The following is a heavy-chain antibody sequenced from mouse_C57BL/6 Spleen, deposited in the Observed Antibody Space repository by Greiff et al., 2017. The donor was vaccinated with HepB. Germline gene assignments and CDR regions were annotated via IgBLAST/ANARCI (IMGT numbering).Heavy chain of an antibody. V-gene: IGHV6-6*01. Sequence: EVKLEESGGGLVQPGGSMKLSCAASGFTFSDAWMDWVRQSPEKGLEWVAEIRNKANNHATYYAESVKGRFTISRDDSKSSVYLQMNSLRAEDTGIYYCTRRYHYGSSYAMDYWGQGTSVTVSS. J-gene: IGHJ4*01. D-gene: IGHD1-1*01. CDR1: GFTFSDAW. CDR3: TRRYHYGSSYAMDY. CDR2: IRNKANNHAT.